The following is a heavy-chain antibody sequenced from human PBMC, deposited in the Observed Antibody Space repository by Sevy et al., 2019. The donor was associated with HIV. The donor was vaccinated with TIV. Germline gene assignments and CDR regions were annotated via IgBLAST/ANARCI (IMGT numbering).Heavy chain of an antibody. Sequence: GGSLRLSCAASGFTFSSYAMHWVRQAPGKGLEWVAVISYDGSNKYYADSVKGRFTISRDNSKNTLYLQMNSLRAEDTAEYYCARVSLSGTSTHKYYYYGMDVWGQGTTVTVSS. V-gene: IGHV3-30-3*01. CDR2: ISYDGSNK. D-gene: IGHD1-1*01. CDR3: ARVSLSGTSTHKYYYYGMDV. J-gene: IGHJ6*02. CDR1: GFTFSSYA.